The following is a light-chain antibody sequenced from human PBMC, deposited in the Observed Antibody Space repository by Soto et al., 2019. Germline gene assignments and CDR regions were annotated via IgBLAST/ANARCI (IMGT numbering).Light chain of an antibody. Sequence: EIVLTQSPATLSLSPGERATLSCRASQSVSSYLAWYQQKPGQAPRLLIYDASNRATGIPARFSGSGSGTDFTLTIRSLEHEDFAVYYCQQRSNWPPITFGQGTRLEIK. CDR2: DAS. CDR1: QSVSSY. CDR3: QQRSNWPPIT. V-gene: IGKV3-11*01. J-gene: IGKJ5*01.